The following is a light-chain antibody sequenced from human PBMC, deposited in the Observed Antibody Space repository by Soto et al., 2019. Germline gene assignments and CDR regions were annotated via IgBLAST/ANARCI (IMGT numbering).Light chain of an antibody. V-gene: IGKV1-33*01. CDR2: DAS. Sequence: DIQMTQSPSSLSASVGDRVTITCQASQDINNSLNWYQQRPGEAPKLVIYDASILESGVPSRFSGSGFGTDFTFTISSLQPEDIETYYCQHFDNLPLTFGGGTKVELK. J-gene: IGKJ4*01. CDR3: QHFDNLPLT. CDR1: QDINNS.